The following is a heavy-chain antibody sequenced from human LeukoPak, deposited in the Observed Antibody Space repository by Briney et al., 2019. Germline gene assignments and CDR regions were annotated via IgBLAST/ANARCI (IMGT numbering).Heavy chain of an antibody. D-gene: IGHD2-15*01. CDR3: ARDRYCSGGSCYGWFDP. V-gene: IGHV3-11*06. CDR2: ISSSSSYT. CDR1: GFTFSDYY. J-gene: IGHJ5*02. Sequence: GGSLRLSCAAAGFTFSDYYMSWIRQAPGKGLEWVSYISSSSSYTKYADSVKGRFTISRDNAKNSLYLQMNSLRAEDTAVYHCARDRYCSGGSCYGWFDPWGQGTLVTVSS.